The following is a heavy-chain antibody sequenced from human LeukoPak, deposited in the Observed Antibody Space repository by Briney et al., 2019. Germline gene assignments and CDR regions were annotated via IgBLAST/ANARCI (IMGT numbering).Heavy chain of an antibody. D-gene: IGHD3-22*01. CDR2: INSDGSST. CDR1: GFTFSSYW. V-gene: IGHV3-74*01. J-gene: IGHJ4*02. CDR3: ASSNPRRNYYDSSGYYY. Sequence: GALGLSCAASGFTFSSYWMHWVRQAPGKGLVWVSRINSDGSSTSYADSVKGRFTISRDNAKNTLYLQMNSLRAEDTAVYYCASSNPRRNYYDSSGYYYWGQGTLVTVSS.